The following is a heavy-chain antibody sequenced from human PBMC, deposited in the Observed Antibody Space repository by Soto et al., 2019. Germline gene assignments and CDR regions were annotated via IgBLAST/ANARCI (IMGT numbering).Heavy chain of an antibody. V-gene: IGHV3-30*18. CDR2: ISYDGSNK. J-gene: IGHJ5*02. Sequence: GGSLRLSCAASGFTFSSYGMHWVRQAPGKGLEWVAAISYDGSNKYYADSVKGRFTISRDNSKNTLYLQMNSLRAEDTVVYYCAKDKSYLWFDPWGQGTLLTVSS. D-gene: IGHD1-26*01. CDR3: AKDKSYLWFDP. CDR1: GFTFSSYG.